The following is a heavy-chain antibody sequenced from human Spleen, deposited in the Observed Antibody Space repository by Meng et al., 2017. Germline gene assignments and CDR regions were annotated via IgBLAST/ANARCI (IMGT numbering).Heavy chain of an antibody. CDR1: GGSISSSSYY. CDR3: ARLCGGLDSGYDSPDNWFDP. V-gene: IGHV4-39*07. Sequence: SETLSLTCTVSGGSISSSSYYWGWIRQPPGKGLEWIGSIYYSGSTYYNPSLKSRVTISVDTSKNQISLKLSSVTAADTAVYYCARLCGGLDSGYDSPDNWFDPWGQGTLVTVSS. D-gene: IGHD5-12*01. J-gene: IGHJ5*02. CDR2: IYYSGST.